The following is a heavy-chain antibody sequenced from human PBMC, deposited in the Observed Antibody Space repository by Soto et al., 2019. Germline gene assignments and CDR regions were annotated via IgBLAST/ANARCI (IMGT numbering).Heavy chain of an antibody. Sequence: GGSLRLSCAASGFIFRDFEINWVRQAPGKGLEWVSYISGSGLTIYYADSVKGRLTISRDNAKNSLYLQMNSLGVEDTAVYYCARGPYRNTYNWFDSWGQGTLVTVSS. CDR1: GFIFRDFE. CDR2: ISGSGLTI. CDR3: ARGPYRNTYNWFDS. D-gene: IGHD5-12*01. J-gene: IGHJ5*02. V-gene: IGHV3-48*03.